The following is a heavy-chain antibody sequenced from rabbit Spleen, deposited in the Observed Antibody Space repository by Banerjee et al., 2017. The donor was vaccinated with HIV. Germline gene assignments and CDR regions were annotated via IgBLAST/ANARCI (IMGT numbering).Heavy chain of an antibody. CDR3: ARGYANSSSGLPTYYFNL. V-gene: IGHV1S7*01. CDR1: GFDFSTYY. CDR2: IEPVFGIT. J-gene: IGHJ4*01. Sequence: QSLEESGGGLVQPGGSLKLSCKASGFDFSTYYMNWVRQAPGKGLEWIGYIEPVFGITYYASWVNGRFTISSHNAQNTLYLQLNSLTAADTATYFCARGYANSSSGLPTYYFNLWGQGTLVTVS. D-gene: IGHD1-1*01.